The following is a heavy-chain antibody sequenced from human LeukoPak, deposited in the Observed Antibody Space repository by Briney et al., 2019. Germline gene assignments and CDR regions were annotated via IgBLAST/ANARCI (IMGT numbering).Heavy chain of an antibody. CDR1: GFTFSSYA. V-gene: IGHV3-23*01. CDR2: VSGSGGST. CDR3: AKVQRLLYDYVWGSFFDY. Sequence: GGSLRLSCAASGFTFSSYAMSWVRQAPGKELEWVSAVSGSGGSTYYADSVKGRFTISRDNSKNTLYLQMNSLRAEDTAVYYCAKVQRLLYDYVWGSFFDYWGQGTLVTVSS. D-gene: IGHD3-16*01. J-gene: IGHJ4*02.